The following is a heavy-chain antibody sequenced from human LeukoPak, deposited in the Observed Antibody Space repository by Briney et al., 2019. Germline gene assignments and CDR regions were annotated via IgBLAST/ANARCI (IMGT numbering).Heavy chain of an antibody. D-gene: IGHD3-16*01. J-gene: IGHJ1*01. Sequence: ASVKDSCKASGYTFTSYYMHWVRQAPGQGLEWMGIINPSGGSTSYAQKFQGRVTMTRDTSTSTVYMELSSLRSEDTAVYYCARDRLAARGSFQHWGQGTLVTVSS. CDR3: ARDRLAARGSFQH. CDR2: INPSGGST. CDR1: GYTFTSYY. V-gene: IGHV1-46*01.